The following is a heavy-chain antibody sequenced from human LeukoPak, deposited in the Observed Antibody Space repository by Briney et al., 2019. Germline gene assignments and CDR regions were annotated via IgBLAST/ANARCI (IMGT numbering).Heavy chain of an antibody. J-gene: IGHJ4*02. CDR2: INPNSGGT. Sequence: ASVKVSCKASGYTFTSYYMHWVRQAPGQGLEWMGWINPNSGGTNYAQKFQGRVTMTRDTSISTAYMELSRLRSDDTAVYYCARDPGGLYCSGGSCYTYSNYLFDYWGQGTLVTVSS. CDR1: GYTFTSYY. V-gene: IGHV1-2*02. CDR3: ARDPGGLYCSGGSCYTYSNYLFDY. D-gene: IGHD2-15*01.